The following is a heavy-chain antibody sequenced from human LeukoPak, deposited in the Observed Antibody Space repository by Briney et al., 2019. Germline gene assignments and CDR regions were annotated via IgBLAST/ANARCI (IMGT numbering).Heavy chain of an antibody. J-gene: IGHJ4*02. V-gene: IGHV3-21*01. D-gene: IGHD5-24*01. CDR3: ARETPRRGETRDGYR. CDR1: GFTFSSYS. CDR2: ISSSSSYI. Sequence: SGGSLRLSCAASGFTFSSYSMNWVRQAPGKGLEWVSSISSSSSYIYYADSVKGRFTISRDNAKNSLYLQMNSLRAEDTAVYYCARETPRRGETRDGYRWGQGTLVTVSS.